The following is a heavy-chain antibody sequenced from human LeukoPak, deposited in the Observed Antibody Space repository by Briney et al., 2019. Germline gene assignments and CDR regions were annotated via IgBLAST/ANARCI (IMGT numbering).Heavy chain of an antibody. CDR3: ARVLITMIVGDAFDI. Sequence: SETLSLTCTVSGGSISSGGYYWSWIRQHPGKGLEWIGYIYYSGNTYYNPSLKSRVTISVDTSKNQFSLKLSSVTAADTAVYYCARVLITMIVGDAFDIWGQGTMVTVSS. J-gene: IGHJ3*02. CDR1: GGSISSGGYY. CDR2: IYYSGNT. D-gene: IGHD3-22*01. V-gene: IGHV4-31*03.